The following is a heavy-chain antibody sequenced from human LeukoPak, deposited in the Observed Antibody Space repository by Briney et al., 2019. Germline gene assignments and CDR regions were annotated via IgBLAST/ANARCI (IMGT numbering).Heavy chain of an antibody. V-gene: IGHV3-53*04. CDR1: GFTVSSNY. CDR2: IYSGGST. J-gene: IGHJ5*02. CDR3: ATGTVTTVGWFDP. Sequence: GGSLRLSCAASGFTVSSNYMSWVRQAPGKGLEWVSVIYSGGSTYYADSVKGRFTISRHNSKNTLYLQMNSLRAEDTAVYYCATGTVTTVGWFDPWGQGTLVTVSS. D-gene: IGHD4-17*01.